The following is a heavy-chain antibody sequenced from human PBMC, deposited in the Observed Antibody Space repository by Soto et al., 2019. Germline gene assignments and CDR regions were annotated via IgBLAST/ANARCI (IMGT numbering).Heavy chain of an antibody. D-gene: IGHD6-13*01. J-gene: IGHJ4*02. CDR3: AKYTTSEQQLRVDY. Sequence: QDQLVQSGAEVKEPGASVKISCKTSGYTFTSYGISWVRQAPGQGLEWMGWINTFSGSANYAQKYQGRVTMTTDTSTRTAYMELRSLRSDDTAIYYCAKYTTSEQQLRVDYWGQGTLVTVSS. CDR2: INTFSGSA. CDR1: GYTFTSYG. V-gene: IGHV1-18*01.